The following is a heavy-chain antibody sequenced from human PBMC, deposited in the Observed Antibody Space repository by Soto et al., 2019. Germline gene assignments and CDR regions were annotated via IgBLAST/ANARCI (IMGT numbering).Heavy chain of an antibody. CDR2: IGTAGDT. CDR1: GFTFSSYD. Sequence: EVQLVESGGGLVQPGGSLRLSCAASGFTFSSYDMQWVRQATGKGLEWVSAIGTAGDTYYLGSVKGRFTISRENAKNSLYLQMNRLGAGEPAVYYCARSPPGGYHYYYGLDVWGQGTTVTVSS. D-gene: IGHD3-22*01. J-gene: IGHJ6*02. CDR3: ARSPPGGYHYYYGLDV. V-gene: IGHV3-13*04.